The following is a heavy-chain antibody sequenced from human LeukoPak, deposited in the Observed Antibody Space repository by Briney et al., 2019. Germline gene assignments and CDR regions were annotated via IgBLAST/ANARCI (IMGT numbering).Heavy chain of an antibody. Sequence: GGSLRLSCAASGFTFSSYAMSWVRQAPGKGLEWVAVISYDGSNQYYADSVKGRFAISRESSKNMVYLQMNSLRVEDTAVYYCARDTVQRWLLGAHYYYYGMDVWGQGTTVIVSS. CDR2: ISYDGSNQ. CDR1: GFTFSSYA. J-gene: IGHJ6*02. CDR3: ARDTVQRWLLGAHYYYYGMDV. V-gene: IGHV3-30*03. D-gene: IGHD5-18*01.